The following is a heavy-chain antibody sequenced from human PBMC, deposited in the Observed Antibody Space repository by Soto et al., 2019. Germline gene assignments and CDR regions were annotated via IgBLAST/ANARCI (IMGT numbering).Heavy chain of an antibody. CDR2: IYSGGYT. V-gene: IGHV3-53*01. CDR3: ATHPGGGGY. Sequence: EVQLVESGGGLIQPGGSLRLSCAVSGFTVSNNYMSWVRQAPGKGLEGVSVIYSGGYTAYGDSVKGRFTISRDNSKNTLFPQRNTRTADAPAFFYCATHPGGGGYWGQGTLVTVSS. J-gene: IGHJ4*02. CDR1: GFTVSNNY. D-gene: IGHD3-10*01.